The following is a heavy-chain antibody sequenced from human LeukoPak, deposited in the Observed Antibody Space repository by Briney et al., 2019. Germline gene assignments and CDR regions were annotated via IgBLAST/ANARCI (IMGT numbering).Heavy chain of an antibody. Sequence: GKSLRLPCAASGFTFRSYRKHWLRQARGKGLEWVAVIWYDGSNKYYADPVKGRFTISRDNSKNTLYLQMNSLRAEDTAVYYCARDPDYGDYGIYYYYGMDVWGQGTTVTVSS. V-gene: IGHV3-33*08. CDR3: ARDPDYGDYGIYYYYGMDV. CDR2: IWYDGSNK. J-gene: IGHJ6*02. CDR1: GFTFRSYR. D-gene: IGHD4-17*01.